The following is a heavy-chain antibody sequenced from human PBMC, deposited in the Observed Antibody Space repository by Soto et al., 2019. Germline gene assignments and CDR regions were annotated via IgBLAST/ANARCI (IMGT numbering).Heavy chain of an antibody. V-gene: IGHV4-59*08. Sequence: PSETLSLTCTVSGDSITSYHWSWIRQSPEEGLEWIGYIFNSGSTAYNTYLKSRVTISADRSKNQFSLKLSSVTAADTAVYYCAGDIRSGSYRFDYWGQGTLVTVSS. CDR1: GDSITSYH. CDR2: IFNSGST. CDR3: AGDIRSGSYRFDY. D-gene: IGHD1-26*01. J-gene: IGHJ4*02.